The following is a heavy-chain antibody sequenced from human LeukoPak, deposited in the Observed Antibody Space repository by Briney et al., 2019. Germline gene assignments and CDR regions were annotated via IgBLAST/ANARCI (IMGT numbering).Heavy chain of an antibody. J-gene: IGHJ4*02. CDR1: GGSISNYY. V-gene: IGHV4-59*01. CDR3: ARSVQYYYDSSGYHPYYFDY. CDR2: IYYSGST. Sequence: SETLSLTCTVSGGSISNYYWSWIRQPPGKGLEWIGYIYYSGSTNYNPSLKSRVTISVDTSKNQFSLKLSSVTAADTAVYYCARSVQYYYDSSGYHPYYFDYWGQGTLVTVSS. D-gene: IGHD3-22*01.